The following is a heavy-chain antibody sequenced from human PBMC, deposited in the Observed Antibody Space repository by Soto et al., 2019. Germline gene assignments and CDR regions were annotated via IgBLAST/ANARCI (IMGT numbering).Heavy chain of an antibody. CDR3: TRSGYSGF. V-gene: IGHV3-15*01. CDR2: IKSEPDGGTT. J-gene: IGHJ4*02. Sequence: EVQLVESGGGLIKPGGSLRLSCAASGFTFSNAWMSWVRQAPGKGLEWVGRIKSEPDGGTTDYAAPVKGRFTISRDDSINTLYLQMNSLKTEDTAVYYCTRSGYSGFWGQGTLVTVSS. D-gene: IGHD5-12*01. CDR1: GFTFSNAW.